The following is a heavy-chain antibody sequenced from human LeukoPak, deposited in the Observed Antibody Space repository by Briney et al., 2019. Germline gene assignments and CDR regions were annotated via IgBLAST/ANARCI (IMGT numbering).Heavy chain of an antibody. CDR1: GYTFTSYA. J-gene: IGHJ4*02. CDR2: INAGNGNT. D-gene: IGHD4-17*01. V-gene: IGHV1-3*01. CDR3: ARDGRTTVYDY. Sequence: ASVKVSCTASGYTFTSYAMHWVRQAPGQRLEWMGWINAGNGNTKYSQKFQGRVTITRDTSASTAYMELSSLRSEDTAVYYCARDGRTTVYDYWGQGTLVTVSS.